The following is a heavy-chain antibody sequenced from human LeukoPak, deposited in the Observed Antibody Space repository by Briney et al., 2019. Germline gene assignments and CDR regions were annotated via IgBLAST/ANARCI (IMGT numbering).Heavy chain of an antibody. CDR2: ISGSGGST. CDR1: GFTFSSFA. J-gene: IGHJ1*01. CDR3: AKDPEAVAVHGYFQH. V-gene: IGHV3-23*01. Sequence: GGSLRLSCSTSGFTFSSFAMSWVRQAPGKGLEWVSAISGSGGSTYYADSVKGRFTISRDNSKNTLYLQMNSLRAEDTAVYYCAKDPEAVAVHGYFQHWGQGTLVTVSS. D-gene: IGHD6-19*01.